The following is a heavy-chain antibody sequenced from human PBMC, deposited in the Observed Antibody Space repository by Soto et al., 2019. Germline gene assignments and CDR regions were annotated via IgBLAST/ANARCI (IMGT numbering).Heavy chain of an antibody. CDR1: GGSFNNHA. CDR2: IVPIFGAA. Sequence: QAQLVQSEAEVKKPGSSVKVSCKASGGSFNNHAVNWVRQAPGQGLEWMGGIVPIFGAADYAQKFQGRVTITADESTSTSYMEMSSLRSEDTAVYYCARGAGTYWYFDLWGPGTLVTVSS. J-gene: IGHJ2*01. CDR3: ARGAGTYWYFDL. D-gene: IGHD1-26*01. V-gene: IGHV1-69*01.